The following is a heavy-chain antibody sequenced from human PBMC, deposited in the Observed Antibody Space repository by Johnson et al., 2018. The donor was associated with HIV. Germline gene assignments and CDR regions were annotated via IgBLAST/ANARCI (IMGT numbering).Heavy chain of an antibody. D-gene: IGHD3-22*01. V-gene: IGHV3-30-3*01. J-gene: IGHJ3*02. Sequence: QVQLVESGGGVVQPGRSLRLSCAASGFTFSSYAMHWVRQAPGKGLEWVAIISYDGSNKYYADSVKGRFTFSRDNSKNTLYLEMNSLRAEDTAVYYCAKDTGAYYDTFLAFDIWGQGTMVTVSS. CDR1: GFTFSSYA. CDR2: ISYDGSNK. CDR3: AKDTGAYYDTFLAFDI.